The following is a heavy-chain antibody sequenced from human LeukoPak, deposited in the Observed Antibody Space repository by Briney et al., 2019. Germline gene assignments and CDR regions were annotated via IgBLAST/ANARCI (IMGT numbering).Heavy chain of an antibody. V-gene: IGHV3-66*01. D-gene: IGHD1-26*01. Sequence: GGSLRLSCAASGFTFSSYAMSWVRQAPGKGLEWVSVIYSGGSTYYADSVKGRFTISRDNSKNTLYLQMNSLRAEDTAVYYCASRSGSRGDYWGQGTLVTVSS. CDR1: GFTFSSYA. CDR3: ASRSGSRGDY. J-gene: IGHJ4*02. CDR2: IYSGGST.